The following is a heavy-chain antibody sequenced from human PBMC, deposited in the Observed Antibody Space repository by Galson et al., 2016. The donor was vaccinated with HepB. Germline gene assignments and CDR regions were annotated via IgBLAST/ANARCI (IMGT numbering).Heavy chain of an antibody. D-gene: IGHD3-16*01. CDR2: IDHSGST. CDR3: ARGPPVVIWGIHCYYGMDV. J-gene: IGHJ6*02. CDR1: GGSFSGYY. Sequence: SETLSLTCSVYGGSFSGYYWTWIRQPPGKGLEWIGEIDHSGSTNYNPSLRSRVTLSVDTSKNQFSLKMTSVTAADTAVYYCARGPPVVIWGIHCYYGMDVWGQGTTVTVSS. V-gene: IGHV4-34*01.